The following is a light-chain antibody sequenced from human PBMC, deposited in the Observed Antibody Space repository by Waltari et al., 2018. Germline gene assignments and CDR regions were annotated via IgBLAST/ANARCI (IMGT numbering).Light chain of an antibody. CDR1: QSVGRT. V-gene: IGKV3-20*01. CDR3: QHYVRLPVT. CDR2: DAS. J-gene: IGKJ1*01. Sequence: EIVLTQSPGTLSLSPGERATLSCWTSQSVGRTLAWYQQKPGQPPRLLIYDASIRATGIPDRFSGSGSGTDFSLTISRLEPEDFAVYYCQHYVRLPVTFGQGTKVEIK.